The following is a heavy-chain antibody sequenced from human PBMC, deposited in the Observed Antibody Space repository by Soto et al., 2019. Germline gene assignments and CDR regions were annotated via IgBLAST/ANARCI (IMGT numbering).Heavy chain of an antibody. D-gene: IGHD3-9*01. J-gene: IGHJ4*02. CDR3: AKQYYDILTGSDY. CDR1: GFTSSSYA. CDR2: ISSSGVNT. Sequence: PGGSLRLSCAASGFTSSSYAMNWVRQAPGKGLEWVSVISSSGVNTYYADSVKGRFAISRDNSKNTLYLQMNTLRAEDTAVYYCAKQYYDILTGSDYWGQGTLVTVSS. V-gene: IGHV3-23*01.